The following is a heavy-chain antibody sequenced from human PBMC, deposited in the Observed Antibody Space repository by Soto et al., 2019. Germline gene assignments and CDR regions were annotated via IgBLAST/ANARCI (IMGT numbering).Heavy chain of an antibody. CDR3: ARAPDIVLIRAYYYYGMDV. Sequence: VQLEVSGGGVVQPGRSPRLSCEASGFTLNTYSMHWVRQPPGKGLEWLAAIWYDGTQKYYADSVKGRFIISRDNSKKTLYLEMNSLRPEDTAVYYCARAPDIVLIRAYYYYGMDVWGQGTTVTVSS. CDR1: GFTLNTYS. D-gene: IGHD2-8*01. J-gene: IGHJ6*02. CDR2: IWYDGTQK. V-gene: IGHV3-33*01.